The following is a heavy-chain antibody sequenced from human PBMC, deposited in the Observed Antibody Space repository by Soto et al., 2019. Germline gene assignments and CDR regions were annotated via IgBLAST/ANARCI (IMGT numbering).Heavy chain of an antibody. CDR2: IWYDGSNK. D-gene: IGHD5-18*01. V-gene: IGHV3-33*01. CDR3: ARGDTAMAPVDY. Sequence: VQLVESGGGVVQPGRSLRLSCAASGFTFSSYGMHWVRQAPGKGLEWVAVIWYDGSNKYYADSVKGRFTISRDNSKNTLYLQMNSLRAEDTAVYYCARGDTAMAPVDYWGQGTLVTVSS. CDR1: GFTFSSYG. J-gene: IGHJ4*02.